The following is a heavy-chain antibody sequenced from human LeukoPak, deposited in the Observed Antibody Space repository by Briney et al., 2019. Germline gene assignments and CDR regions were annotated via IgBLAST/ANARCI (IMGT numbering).Heavy chain of an antibody. CDR1: GGSICSYY. D-gene: IGHD3-22*01. CDR2: IHTSGGT. Sequence: SETLSLTCTVSGGSICSYYWSWIRQPAGKGLEWIGRIHTSGGTNYNPSLKSRVTISVDTSKNQFSLRLSSVIAADAAVYYCARDGVNYYDISGYDIWGRGTLVTVSS. V-gene: IGHV4-4*07. CDR3: ARDGVNYYDISGYDI. J-gene: IGHJ4*02.